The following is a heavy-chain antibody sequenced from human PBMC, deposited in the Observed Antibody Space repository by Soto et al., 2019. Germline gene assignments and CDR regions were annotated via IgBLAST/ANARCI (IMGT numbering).Heavy chain of an antibody. J-gene: IGHJ5*02. V-gene: IGHV4-59*01. Sequence: QVQLQESGPGLVKPSETLSLTCTVSGGSISSYYWTWIRQPPGKGLEWIGYIYYSGSTNHNPSLNRRVTISVATSKNQFSLKLSSVTAADTAVYYCARVNDFWTGYYSTNWFDPWGQGTLVTVSS. D-gene: IGHD3-3*01. CDR2: IYYSGST. CDR3: ARVNDFWTGYYSTNWFDP. CDR1: GGSISSYY.